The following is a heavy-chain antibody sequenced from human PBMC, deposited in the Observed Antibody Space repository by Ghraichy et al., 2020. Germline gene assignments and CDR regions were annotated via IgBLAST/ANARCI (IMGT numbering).Heavy chain of an antibody. V-gene: IGHV3-7*01. CDR2: IKQDGSEK. Sequence: GGSLRLSCAASGFTFSSYWMNWVRRAPGKGLEWVANIKQDGSEKYYVDSVKGRFTISRDNAKNSLYLQMNSLRAEDTAVYYCARRHQWLVHGYYYYAMEVWGQGTTVTVSS. J-gene: IGHJ6*02. D-gene: IGHD6-19*01. CDR1: GFTFSSYW. CDR3: ARRHQWLVHGYYYYAMEV.